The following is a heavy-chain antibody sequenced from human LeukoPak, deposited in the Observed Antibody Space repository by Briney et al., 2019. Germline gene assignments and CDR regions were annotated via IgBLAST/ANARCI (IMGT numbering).Heavy chain of an antibody. Sequence: GGSLRLSCAASRFAFSTYAMNWVRQAPGKGLEWVSAISASGDITNYADSVKGRFTISRDNSKNTLYLQMNSLRAEDTAVYYCAKDLEITFGGVIVTTDYWGQGTLVTVSS. J-gene: IGHJ4*02. D-gene: IGHD3-16*02. V-gene: IGHV3-23*01. CDR1: RFAFSTYA. CDR3: AKDLEITFGGVIVTTDY. CDR2: ISASGDIT.